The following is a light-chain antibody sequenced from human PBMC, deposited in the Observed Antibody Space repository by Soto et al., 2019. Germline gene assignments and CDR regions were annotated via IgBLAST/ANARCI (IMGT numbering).Light chain of an antibody. J-gene: IGKJ5*01. CDR1: QSVTSK. Sequence: EIVMTQSPATLSVSPGESATLSCRASQSVTSKLAWYQQKPGQAPRLLIYGTSTRAAGIPARFSGSGSGTEFTLTISSRQSEDVAVYYCQQYHNWPPITFGQGTRLDIK. CDR3: QQYHNWPPIT. V-gene: IGKV3-15*01. CDR2: GTS.